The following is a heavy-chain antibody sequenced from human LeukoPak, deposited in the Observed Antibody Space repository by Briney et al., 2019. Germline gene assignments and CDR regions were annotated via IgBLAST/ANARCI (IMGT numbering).Heavy chain of an antibody. CDR3: ARNRRY. CDR2: INHSGST. J-gene: IGHJ4*02. CDR1: GGSFSGYY. Sequence: SETLSLTCAVYGGSFSGYYWSWIRQPPGKGLEWIGEINHSGSTNYNPSLKSRVTISVDTSKNQFSLKLSSVTAADTAVYYCARNRRYWGQGTLVTASS. V-gene: IGHV4-34*01.